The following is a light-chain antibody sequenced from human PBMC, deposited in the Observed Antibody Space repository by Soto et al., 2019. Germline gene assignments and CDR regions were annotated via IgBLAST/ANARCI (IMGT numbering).Light chain of an antibody. V-gene: IGKV1-5*01. CDR1: QSISSW. J-gene: IGKJ1*01. CDR2: DVS. CDR3: KQYNSYSWT. Sequence: DIQMAQSRSTLCGSGGERGTITCRSSQSISSWLAWYQQKPGKAPKLLIYDVSSLESGVPSRFSGSGSGTELTHTIGSLLPDDFPTHYIKQYNSYSWTFGQGTKVDIK.